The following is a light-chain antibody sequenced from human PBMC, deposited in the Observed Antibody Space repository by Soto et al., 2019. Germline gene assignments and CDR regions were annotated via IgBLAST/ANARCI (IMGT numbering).Light chain of an antibody. J-gene: IGKJ1*01. CDR3: MEALATPWT. CDR2: LGS. Sequence: DVVMTQSPLSLPVTPGEPASISCRSSQSLLHSNGYNYLDWYLRKPGQSPQLLIYLGSNRASGAPDRFSGSGSGTDFTLKISRVEAEDVGVYYCMEALATPWTFGQGTEVEFK. V-gene: IGKV2-28*01. CDR1: QSLLHSNGYNY.